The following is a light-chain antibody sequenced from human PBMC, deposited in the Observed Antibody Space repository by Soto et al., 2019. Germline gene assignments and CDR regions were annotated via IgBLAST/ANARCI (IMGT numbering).Light chain of an antibody. CDR1: QSISSY. CDR2: AVS. J-gene: IGKJ1*01. Sequence: EIPMTQSPSYLSASVGDRVTITCRASQSISSYLNWYQQKPGKDPNLLIYAVSNLQSGVPARFSGSGSGTDFTLTISSLQLEDFATYYCQQCYSTPRTFGQGTKVEIK. CDR3: QQCYSTPRT. V-gene: IGKV1-39*01.